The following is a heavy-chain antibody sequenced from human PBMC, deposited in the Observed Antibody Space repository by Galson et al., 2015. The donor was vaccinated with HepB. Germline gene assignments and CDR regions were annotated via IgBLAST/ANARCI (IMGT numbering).Heavy chain of an antibody. CDR3: ARDRRNYDILTGRPPYGMDV. D-gene: IGHD3-9*01. Sequence: SLRLSCAASGFTVSSNYMSWVRQAPGKGLEWVSVIYSGGSTYYADSVKGRFTISRDNSKNTLYLQMNSLRAEDTAVYYCARDRRNYDILTGRPPYGMDVWGQGTTVTVSS. J-gene: IGHJ6*02. V-gene: IGHV3-66*02. CDR2: IYSGGST. CDR1: GFTVSSNY.